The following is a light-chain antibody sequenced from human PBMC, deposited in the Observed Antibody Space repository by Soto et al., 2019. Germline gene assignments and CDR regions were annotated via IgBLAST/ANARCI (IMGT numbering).Light chain of an antibody. CDR3: QQYNNYPPT. CDR1: QGIGNY. V-gene: IGKV1-16*02. CDR2: ASS. J-gene: IGKJ3*01. Sequence: DIQMTQSPSSLSASVGDRVTITCRASQGIGNYLAWFQQKPGTAPKLLIFASSSLQSGVPSKFSGSGSGTDFTLTITRVQPEDFATYFCQQYNNYPPTFGPGTTVDIK.